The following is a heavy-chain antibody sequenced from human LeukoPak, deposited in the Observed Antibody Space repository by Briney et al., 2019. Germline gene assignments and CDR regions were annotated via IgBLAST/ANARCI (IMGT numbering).Heavy chain of an antibody. CDR3: ATDLSYTSSWSDY. J-gene: IGHJ4*02. CDR2: IYSGGST. Sequence: GGSLRLSCAASGFTVSSNYMSWVRQAPGKGLEWVSVIYSGGSTYYADSVKGRFTISRDNSKNTLYLQMNSLRAEDTAVYYCATDLSYTSSWSDYWGQGTLVTVSS. D-gene: IGHD6-13*01. CDR1: GFTVSSNY. V-gene: IGHV3-66*01.